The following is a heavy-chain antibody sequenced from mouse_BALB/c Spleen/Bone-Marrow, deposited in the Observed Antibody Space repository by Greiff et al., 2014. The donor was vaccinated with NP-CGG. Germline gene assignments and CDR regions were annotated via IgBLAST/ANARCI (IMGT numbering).Heavy chain of an antibody. CDR1: GYSFTGYF. J-gene: IGHJ4*01. Sequence: VQLQQSGPELVKPGASVKISCKASGYSFTGYFMNWVKQSHGKSLEWIGRINPYNGDTFYNQRFKGKATLTVDKSSSTAHMELLSLTSEDSAVYCGGVTTVVAKNYYYAMDYWGQGTSVTVSS. CDR2: INPYNGDT. V-gene: IGHV1-37*01. D-gene: IGHD1-1*01. CDR3: GVTTVVAKNYYYAMDY.